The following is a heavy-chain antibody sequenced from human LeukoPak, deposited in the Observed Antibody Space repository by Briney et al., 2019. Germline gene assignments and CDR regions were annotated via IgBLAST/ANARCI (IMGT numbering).Heavy chain of an antibody. Sequence: PGGSLRLSCVASGFTLEDYALHWVRQAPGKGLEWISLISGDGDNTYYADSVKGRFTISRDNSKNTLYLQMNSLRAEDTAVYYCAKGLRYFDWLLQGYYFDYWGQGTLVTVSS. CDR1: GFTLEDYA. V-gene: IGHV3-23*01. J-gene: IGHJ4*02. D-gene: IGHD3-9*01. CDR3: AKGLRYFDWLLQGYYFDY. CDR2: ISGDGDNT.